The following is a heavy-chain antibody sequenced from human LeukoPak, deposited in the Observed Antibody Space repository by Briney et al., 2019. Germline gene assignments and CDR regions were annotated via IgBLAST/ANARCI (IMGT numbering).Heavy chain of an antibody. D-gene: IGHD3-10*01. Sequence: GGSLRLSCAASGFTFDDYAMHWVRQAPGKGLEWVSGISWNSGSIGYADSVKGPFTISRDNAKNSLYLQMNSLRAEDTALYYCAKAGGPTYYYGSGSYHYYYYMDVWGKGTTVTISS. V-gene: IGHV3-9*01. CDR1: GFTFDDYA. CDR2: ISWNSGSI. CDR3: AKAGGPTYYYGSGSYHYYYYMDV. J-gene: IGHJ6*03.